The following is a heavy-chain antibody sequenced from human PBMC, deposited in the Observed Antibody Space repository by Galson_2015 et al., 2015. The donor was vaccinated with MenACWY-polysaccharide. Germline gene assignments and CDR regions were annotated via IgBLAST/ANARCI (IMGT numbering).Heavy chain of an antibody. CDR1: GFAFSNYA. CDR2: IGGSGSNT. V-gene: IGHV3-23*01. J-gene: IGHJ4*02. D-gene: IGHD2-2*01. CDR3: ARVRYSTGKYQFDY. Sequence: LRLSCAASGFAFSNYAMSWVRQAPGKGLEWVSTIGGSGSNTHYADSVKGRFTISRDNSKNTLSLQMNSLRAEDTAVYYCARVRYSTGKYQFDYWGQGTLVAVSS.